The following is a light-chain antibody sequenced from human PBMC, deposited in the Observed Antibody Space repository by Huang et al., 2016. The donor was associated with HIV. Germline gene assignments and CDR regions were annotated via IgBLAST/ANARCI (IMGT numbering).Light chain of an antibody. V-gene: IGKV3-20*01. CDR3: QQYGSSSLT. CDR1: QSVSSSY. CDR2: GAS. Sequence: ELVLTQSPGTLSLSPGERATLSCRASQSVSSSYLAWYQQKPGQAPRLLMYGASNRATGIPDRFRGSGSGTDFTLTISRLEPEDFAVYFCQQYGSSSLTFGGGTKVEIK. J-gene: IGKJ4*01.